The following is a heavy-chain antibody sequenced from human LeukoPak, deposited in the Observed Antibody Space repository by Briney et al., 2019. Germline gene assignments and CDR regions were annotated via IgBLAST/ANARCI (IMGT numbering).Heavy chain of an antibody. D-gene: IGHD3-10*01. V-gene: IGHV3-74*01. CDR2: INNDGSIT. CDR1: GFMFSTND. J-gene: IGHJ4*02. CDR3: VLMVWG. Sequence: GGSLRLSCAASGFMFSTNDMSWVRQAPGKGLVWVSRINNDGSITSYADSVKGRFTISRDNAKNTLYLQMNSLRAEDTAVYYCVLMVWGGGQGTLVTVSS.